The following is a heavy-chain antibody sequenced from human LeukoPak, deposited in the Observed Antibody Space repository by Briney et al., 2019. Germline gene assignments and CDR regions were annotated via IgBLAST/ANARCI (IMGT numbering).Heavy chain of an antibody. CDR3: AREGYSYGPADY. CDR1: GGSISSSSYY. V-gene: IGHV4-39*07. Sequence: SETLSLTCTVSGGSISSSSYYWGWIRQPPGKGLEWIGEINHSGSTNYNPSLKSRVTISVDTSKNQFSLKLSSVTAADTAVYYCAREGYSYGPADYWGQGTLVTVSS. CDR2: INHSGST. J-gene: IGHJ4*02. D-gene: IGHD5-18*01.